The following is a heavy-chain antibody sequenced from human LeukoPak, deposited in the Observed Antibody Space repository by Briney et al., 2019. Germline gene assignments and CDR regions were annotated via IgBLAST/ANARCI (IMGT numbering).Heavy chain of an antibody. Sequence: GGSLRLSCAASGFTFSSYAMSWVRQAPGKGLEWVSAISGSGGSTYYADSVKGRFTNSRDNSKNTLYLQMNSLRAEDTAVYYCAKRLGYYYDSSGYYWGQGTLVTVSS. D-gene: IGHD3-22*01. CDR1: GFTFSSYA. CDR3: AKRLGYYYDSSGYY. J-gene: IGHJ4*02. CDR2: ISGSGGST. V-gene: IGHV3-23*01.